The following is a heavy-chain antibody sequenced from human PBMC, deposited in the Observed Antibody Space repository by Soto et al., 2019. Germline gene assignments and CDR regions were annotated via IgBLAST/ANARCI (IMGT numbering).Heavy chain of an antibody. Sequence: QVQLVQSGAEVKKPGSSVKVSCKASGGTFSRYSITWVRQAPGHGLEWIGRIIPIFGIPTYAQKFQGRVTFTADESTSTAYTELSSLRSDDTAVYYCAREDRDRETGLVPAAIDGMDVW. CDR2: IIPIFGIP. CDR1: GGTFSRYS. D-gene: IGHD2-2*01. CDR3: AREDRDRETGLVPAAIDGMDV. J-gene: IGHJ6*01. V-gene: IGHV1-69*08.